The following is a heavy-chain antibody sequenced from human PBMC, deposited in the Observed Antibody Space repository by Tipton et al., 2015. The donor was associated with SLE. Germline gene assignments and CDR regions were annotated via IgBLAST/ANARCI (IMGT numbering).Heavy chain of an antibody. V-gene: IGHV3-23*01. CDR1: GFTFSSYA. J-gene: IGHJ2*01. D-gene: IGHD4-17*01. Sequence: SLRLSCVASGFTFSSYAMSWVRQAPGKGLEWVSTISESGGSTYYADSVKGRFTISRDNSKSTLYLQMNSLRAEDTAMYYCAKGLGAGEGWYFDLWGRGTLVTVSS. CDR2: ISESGGST. CDR3: AKGLGAGEGWYFDL.